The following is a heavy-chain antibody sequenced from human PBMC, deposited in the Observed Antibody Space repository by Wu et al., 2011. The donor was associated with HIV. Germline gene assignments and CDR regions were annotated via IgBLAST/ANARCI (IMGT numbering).Heavy chain of an antibody. CDR3: AREYDSSGYWSSEVWFDP. D-gene: IGHD3-22*01. V-gene: IGHV1-69*05. J-gene: IGHJ5*02. CDR1: GGTFSSYA. CDR2: IIPIFGTA. Sequence: QVQLVQSETEMKKPGSSVKVSCKASGGTFSSYAISWVRQAPGQGLEWMGGIIPIFGTANYAQKFQGRVTITTDESTSTAYMELSSLRSEDTAVYYCAREYDSSGYWSSEVWFDPWGQGTLVTVSS.